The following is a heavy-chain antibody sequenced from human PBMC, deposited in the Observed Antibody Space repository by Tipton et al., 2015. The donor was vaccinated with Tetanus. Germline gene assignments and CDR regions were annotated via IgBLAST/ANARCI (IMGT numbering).Heavy chain of an antibody. V-gene: IGHV4-61*01. Sequence: TLSLTCTVSGASVRSGWHYWSWIRQPPGKGLEWIGYISDGGRTNYNPSLKSRLTISVDTSKNQFSLRLSSVTAADTAVYYCARIVRMGDFSFFDSWGLGTLVTVSS. CDR3: ARIVRMGDFSFFDS. J-gene: IGHJ4*02. D-gene: IGHD3-16*01. CDR2: ISDGGRT. CDR1: GASVRSGWHY.